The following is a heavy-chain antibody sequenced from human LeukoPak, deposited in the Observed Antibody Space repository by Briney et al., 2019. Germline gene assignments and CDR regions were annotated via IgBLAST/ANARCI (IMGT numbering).Heavy chain of an antibody. CDR3: AKGPRPNRWPADYYYYYYMDV. CDR1: GFT. Sequence: GGSLRLSCTASGFTASRFTFSEAWMSWVRQAPGKGLEWVAFIRYDGSNKYYADSVKGRFTISRDNSKNTLYLQMNSLRAEDTAVYYCAKGPRPNRWPADYYYYYYMDVWGKGTTVTVSS. J-gene: IGHJ6*03. CDR2: IRYDGSNK. V-gene: IGHV3-30*02. D-gene: IGHD1-14*01.